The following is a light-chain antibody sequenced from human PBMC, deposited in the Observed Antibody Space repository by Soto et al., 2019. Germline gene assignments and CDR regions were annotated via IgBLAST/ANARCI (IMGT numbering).Light chain of an antibody. CDR3: QTWGTGYAV. V-gene: IGLV4-69*01. CDR2: INSDGSH. J-gene: IGLJ7*01. CDR1: SGHSTYT. Sequence: QLVLTQSSSASASLGASVKLTCTLSSGHSTYTIAWHQQQPEKGPRYLMNINSDGSHTKGDGIPDRFSGSSSGAERYLTISSLQSEDEADYYCQTWGTGYAVFGGGTQLTVL.